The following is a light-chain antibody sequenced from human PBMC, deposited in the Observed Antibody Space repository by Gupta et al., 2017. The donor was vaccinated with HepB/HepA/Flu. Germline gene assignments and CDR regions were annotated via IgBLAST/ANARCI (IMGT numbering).Light chain of an antibody. V-gene: IGKV3-11*01. CDR1: QSVSSY. CDR2: DAS. CDR3: QQPSNCPPIT. Sequence: EIVLTQSPATLSLSPGERATLSCRASQSVSSYLAWYQQKPGQAPRLLIYDASNRDTGIPARFSGSGYGKDLTLTISSREQEDFAGYYCQQPSNCPPITFGQGTLLDIK. J-gene: IGKJ5*01.